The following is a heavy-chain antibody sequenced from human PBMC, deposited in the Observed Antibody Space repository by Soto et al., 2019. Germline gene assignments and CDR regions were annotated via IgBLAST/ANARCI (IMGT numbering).Heavy chain of an antibody. D-gene: IGHD1-26*01. V-gene: IGHV1-8*01. CDR1: GYSFTSLD. J-gene: IGHJ4*02. CDR3: ARGVSAGVDY. Sequence: ASVKVSCKASGYSFTSLDINWVRQTAGQGLEWMGWMEPSTGRTGYAQKFQGRVTMTRDTSINTAYMELTTLTSDDTAFYYCARGVSAGVDYWGQGTLVTVSS. CDR2: MEPSTGRT.